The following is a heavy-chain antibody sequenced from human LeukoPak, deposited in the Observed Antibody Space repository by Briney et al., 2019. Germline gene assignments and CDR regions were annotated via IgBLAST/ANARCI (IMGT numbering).Heavy chain of an antibody. CDR1: GGSISSSSYY. J-gene: IGHJ5*02. D-gene: IGHD3-3*02. CDR2: IYYSGST. Sequence: SETLSLTCTVSGGSISSSSYYWGWIRQPPGKGLEWIGSIYYSGSTYYNPSLKSRVTISVDTSKNQFSLKLSSVTAADTAVYYCARMGISSHLDPWGQGTLVTVSS. CDR3: ARMGISSHLDP. V-gene: IGHV4-39*01.